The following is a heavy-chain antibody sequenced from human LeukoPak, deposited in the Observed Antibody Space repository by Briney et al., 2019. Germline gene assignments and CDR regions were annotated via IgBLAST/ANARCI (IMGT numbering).Heavy chain of an antibody. J-gene: IGHJ4*02. CDR2: IYTSGST. V-gene: IGHV4-4*07. CDR1: GGSISSYY. Sequence: SETLSLTCTVSGGSISSYYWSWIRQPAGKGLEWIGRIYTSGSTNYNPSLKSRVTMSVDTSKNQFSLKLSSVTAADTAVYYCARSTETGSYYQLAFDYWGQGTLVTVSS. CDR3: ARSTETGSYYQLAFDY. D-gene: IGHD1-26*01.